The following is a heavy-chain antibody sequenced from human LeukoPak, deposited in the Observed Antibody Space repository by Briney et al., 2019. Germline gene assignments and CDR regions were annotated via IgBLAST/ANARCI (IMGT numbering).Heavy chain of an antibody. D-gene: IGHD3-3*01. J-gene: IGHJ5*02. V-gene: IGHV3-23*01. CDR2: ISGSGGST. CDR1: GITLSNYG. CDR3: AKAEWLFSTGGNYNWFDP. Sequence: GGSLRLSCAVSGITLSNYGMSWVRQAPGKGLEWVSAISGSGGSTYYADSVKGRFTISRDNSKNTLYLQMNSLRAEDTAVYYCAKAEWLFSTGGNYNWFDPWGQGTLVTVSS.